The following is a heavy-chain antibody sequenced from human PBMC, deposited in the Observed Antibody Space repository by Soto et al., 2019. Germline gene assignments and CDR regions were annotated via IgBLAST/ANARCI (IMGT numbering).Heavy chain of an antibody. J-gene: IGHJ4*02. Sequence: GASVKVSCKASGYSFDRYGIGWVRQAPGQRPEWMGWISADNGDTRFSQKAQGRLTLTTDTSTNTAYMDLRSLSSDDTAVYYCARDRSYYYETSGYPFDYWGQGTQVTVSS. CDR3: ARDRSYYYETSGYPFDY. D-gene: IGHD3-22*01. CDR2: ISADNGDT. V-gene: IGHV1-18*01. CDR1: GYSFDRYG.